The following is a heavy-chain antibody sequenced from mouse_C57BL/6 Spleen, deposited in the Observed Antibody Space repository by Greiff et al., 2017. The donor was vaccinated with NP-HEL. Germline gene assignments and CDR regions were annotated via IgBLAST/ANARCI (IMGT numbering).Heavy chain of an antibody. CDR2: INPSNGGT. V-gene: IGHV1-53*01. D-gene: IGHD2-1*01. CDR1: GYTFTSYW. CDR3: ARDGNYVNYAMDY. J-gene: IGHJ4*01. Sequence: VQLQQSGTELVKPGASVKLSCKASGYTFTSYWMHWVKQRPGQGLEWIGNINPSNGGTNYNEKFKSKATLTVDKSSSTAYMQLSSLTSEDSAVYYCARDGNYVNYAMDYWGQGTSVTVSS.